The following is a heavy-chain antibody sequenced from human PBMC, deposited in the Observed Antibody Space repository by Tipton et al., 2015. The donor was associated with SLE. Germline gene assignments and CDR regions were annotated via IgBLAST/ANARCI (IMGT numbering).Heavy chain of an antibody. D-gene: IGHD1-26*01. Sequence: QSGPEVKTPGASVKVSCKTSGYYFRSYGLSWVRLAPGQGLQWMGWISAHSGDTKYAQKFQGRVTMTTDTSTNTAHMELRSLRSDDTAVYYCARDRVGGIYDVWGQGTTVTVSS. CDR3: ARDRVGGIYDV. J-gene: IGHJ6*02. CDR1: GYYFRSYG. V-gene: IGHV1-18*01. CDR2: ISAHSGDT.